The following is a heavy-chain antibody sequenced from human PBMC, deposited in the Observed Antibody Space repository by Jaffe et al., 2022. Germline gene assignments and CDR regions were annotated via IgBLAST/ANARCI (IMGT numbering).Heavy chain of an antibody. CDR3: VISCVHMSLYGDYGWCRYFDY. J-gene: IGHJ4*02. CDR2: IYPGDSDT. Sequence: EVQLVQSGAEVKKPGESLKISCKGSGYSFTSYWIGWVRQMPGKGLEWMGIIYPGDSDTRYSPSFQGQVTISADKSISTAYLQWSSLKASDTAMYYCVISCVHMSLYGDYGWCRYFDYWGQGTLVTVSS. V-gene: IGHV5-51*03. D-gene: IGHD4-17*01. CDR1: GYSFTSYW.